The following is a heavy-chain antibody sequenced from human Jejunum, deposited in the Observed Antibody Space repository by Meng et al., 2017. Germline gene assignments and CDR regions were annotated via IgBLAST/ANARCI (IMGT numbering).Heavy chain of an antibody. CDR3: ARAIRERYFDS. V-gene: IGHV4-4*02. J-gene: IGHJ4*02. CDR2: VWPSGAT. D-gene: IGHD1-14*01. CDR1: GVSTTAPFY. Sequence: QVQRQEPGPGLVKPSGTLSLPCTVSGVSTTAPFYWTWIRQAPGKGLEWIGEVWPSGATYYNPSLSSRITISIDTSNNQFSLEVAFLTAADTAVYYCARAIRERYFDSWGQGTLVTVSS.